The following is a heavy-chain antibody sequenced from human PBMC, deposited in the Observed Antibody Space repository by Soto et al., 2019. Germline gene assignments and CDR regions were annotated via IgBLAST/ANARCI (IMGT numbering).Heavy chain of an antibody. CDR3: AHSKGSSWYYYYYGMDV. Sequence: SGPTLVKPTQTLTLTCTFSGFSLSTSGVGVGWIRQPPGKALEWLALIYWNDDKRYSPSLKSRLTITKDTSKNQVVLTMTNMDPVDTATYCCAHSKGSSWYYYYYGMDVWGQGTTVTVSS. CDR2: IYWNDDK. CDR1: GFSLSTSGVG. D-gene: IGHD6-13*01. V-gene: IGHV2-5*01. J-gene: IGHJ6*02.